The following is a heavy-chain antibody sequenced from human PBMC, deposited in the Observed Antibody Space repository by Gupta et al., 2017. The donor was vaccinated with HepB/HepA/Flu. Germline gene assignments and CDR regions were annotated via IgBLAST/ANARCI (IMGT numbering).Heavy chain of an antibody. CDR3: AKANNKRGIAVAGLTHNWFDP. J-gene: IGHJ5*02. V-gene: IGHV1-18*01. Sequence: QVQLVQSGAEVKKPRASVTVSFTASGYTFTSYGISWVRQAPGPWLEWMGWISAYNGNTNYAQKLRGRDTMTTDTSTSTAYMELRSLRADDTAVYYCAKANNKRGIAVAGLTHNWFDPWGQGTLVTVSS. CDR1: GYTFTSYG. D-gene: IGHD6-19*01. CDR2: ISAYNGNT.